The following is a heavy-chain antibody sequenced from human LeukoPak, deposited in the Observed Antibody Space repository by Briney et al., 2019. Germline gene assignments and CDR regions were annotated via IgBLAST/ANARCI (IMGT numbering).Heavy chain of an antibody. J-gene: IGHJ4*02. CDR3: ATTNDGGGYQWGDFFDF. V-gene: IGHV1-69*04. CDR1: GGTSNSRA. CDR2: IIPNLGTT. D-gene: IGHD3-22*01. Sequence: SVKVSCKASGGTSNSRAISWVRQAPGQGLEWMGRIIPNLGTTNRAQNFQDRVTLTADKSTNTAYVELTSLTSDDTAVYYCATTNDGGGYQWGDFFDFWGQGTLVTVSS.